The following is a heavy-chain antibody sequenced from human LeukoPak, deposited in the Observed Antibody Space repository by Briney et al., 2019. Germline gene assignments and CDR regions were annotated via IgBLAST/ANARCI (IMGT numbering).Heavy chain of an antibody. J-gene: IGHJ6*03. D-gene: IGHD7-27*01. CDR1: GFTFNNYG. CDR2: IRYDGSNT. Sequence: PGGSLRLSCAASGFTFNNYGMHWVRQAPGKGLEWLAFIRYDGSNTYYADSVKGRFTVSRDDSKNTLYLQMNSLRGDDTAVYYCARARRGVNWGWPGRYYYMDVWGKGTTVTVSS. V-gene: IGHV3-30*02. CDR3: ARARRGVNWGWPGRYYYMDV.